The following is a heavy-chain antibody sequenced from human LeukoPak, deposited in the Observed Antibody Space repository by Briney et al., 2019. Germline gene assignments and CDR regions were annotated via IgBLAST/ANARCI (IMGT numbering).Heavy chain of an antibody. CDR2: IYYSGST. CDR1: GGSISSGGYY. V-gene: IGHV4-31*03. J-gene: IGHJ6*02. D-gene: IGHD2-15*01. Sequence: PSETLSLTCTVSGGSISSGGYYWSWIRQHPGKGLEWIGYIYYSGSTYYNPSLKSRVTISVDTSKNQFSLKLSSVTAADTAVYYCARDSYCSGGSRYGPHSCGMDVWGQGTTVTVSS. CDR3: ARDSYCSGGSRYGPHSCGMDV.